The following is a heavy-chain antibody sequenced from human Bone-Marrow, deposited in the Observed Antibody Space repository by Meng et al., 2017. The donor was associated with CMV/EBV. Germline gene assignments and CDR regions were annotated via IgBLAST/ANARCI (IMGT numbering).Heavy chain of an antibody. CDR3: ATVGLGMNWFDP. V-gene: IGHV4-34*01. Sequence: QLHLQQGGAGLLTPSETRSLTCAVDGGSFRGYYWSWIRQPQGKGLEWIAEINHSGNTNYNPSLKSRVTISVDTSKNQFSLKLSSVTAADTAVYYCATVGLGMNWFDPWGQGTLVTVSS. J-gene: IGHJ5*02. CDR1: GGSFRGYY. CDR2: INHSGNT.